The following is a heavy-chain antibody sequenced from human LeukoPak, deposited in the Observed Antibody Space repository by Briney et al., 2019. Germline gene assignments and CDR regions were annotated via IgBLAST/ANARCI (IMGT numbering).Heavy chain of an antibody. CDR2: IYSGGNT. CDR1: GLTVSSNC. V-gene: IGHV3-53*01. J-gene: IGHJ6*03. Sequence: HPGGSLRLSCAASGLTVSSNCMSWVRRAPGKGLEWVSFIYSGGNTYYADSVKGRFTISRDNSKNTVHLQMNSLRAEDTAVYYCARAYDYVWGSYRYPYMDVWGKGTTVTVSS. CDR3: ARAYDYVWGSYRYPYMDV. D-gene: IGHD3-16*02.